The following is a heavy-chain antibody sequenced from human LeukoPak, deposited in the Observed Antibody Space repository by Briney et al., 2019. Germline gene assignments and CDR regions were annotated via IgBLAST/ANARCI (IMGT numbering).Heavy chain of an antibody. CDR3: ARYPYQSSVYGWVAFDI. J-gene: IGHJ3*02. Sequence: ASETLSLTCTVSGGSISSYYWSWIRQPPGKGLEWIGYMYNSGITNYNPSLRSRVTISVDTSKNQFSLRLRSVTAADTAVYYCARYPYQSSVYGWVAFDIWGKGTMVTVSS. CDR2: MYNSGIT. D-gene: IGHD5/OR15-5a*01. V-gene: IGHV4-59*08. CDR1: GGSISSYY.